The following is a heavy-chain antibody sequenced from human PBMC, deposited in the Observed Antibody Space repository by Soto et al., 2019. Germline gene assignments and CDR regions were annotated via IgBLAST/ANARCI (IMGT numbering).Heavy chain of an antibody. D-gene: IGHD4-4*01. Sequence: SEALSLTCTVSGDSIRDGGYYWAWIRQRPGQGLEWMGYIYFTGKANYNPSLENRLTMSVDMSRRQLYLRLTSVTAADTAVYFCAKDPSPQPIPAVTPGWFDPWGQGIAVT. CDR1: GDSIRDGGYY. J-gene: IGHJ5*02. CDR2: IYFTGKA. CDR3: AKDPSPQPIPAVTPGWFDP. V-gene: IGHV4-31*03.